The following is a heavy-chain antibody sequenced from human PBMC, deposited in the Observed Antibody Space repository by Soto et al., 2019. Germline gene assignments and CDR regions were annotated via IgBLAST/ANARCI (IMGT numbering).Heavy chain of an antibody. Sequence: QVQLQQWGAGLLKPSETLSLTCAVYGGSFSGYYWSWIRQPPGKGLEWIGEINHSGSTNYNPSLKSRVTISVDTSKNQFSLKLSSVTAADTAVYYCARSLPFQTRTFSGYAAWGKGTTVTVSS. V-gene: IGHV4-34*01. CDR1: GGSFSGYY. CDR2: INHSGST. CDR3: ARSLPFQTRTFSGYAA. J-gene: IGHJ6*04. D-gene: IGHD5-18*01.